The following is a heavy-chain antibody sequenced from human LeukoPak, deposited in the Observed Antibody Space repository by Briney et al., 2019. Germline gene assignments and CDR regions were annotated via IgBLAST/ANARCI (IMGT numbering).Heavy chain of an antibody. J-gene: IGHJ4*02. Sequence: PGGSLRLSCATSGFTFSTYAMSWVRQAPGKGLEWVSAISGSGGSTYYADSVKGRFTISRDNSQNTLFLQMNSLRAEDTAVYFCARASQWLAFDNWGQGTLVTVSS. CDR1: GFTFSTYA. V-gene: IGHV3-23*01. CDR3: ARASQWLAFDN. CDR2: ISGSGGST. D-gene: IGHD6-19*01.